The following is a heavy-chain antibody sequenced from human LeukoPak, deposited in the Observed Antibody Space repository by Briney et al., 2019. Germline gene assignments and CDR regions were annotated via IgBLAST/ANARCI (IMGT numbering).Heavy chain of an antibody. D-gene: IGHD4-11*01. CDR3: ARGPSNYFYYYYGMDV. CDR1: GFTFKDYW. V-gene: IGHV3-66*01. CDR2: IYSGGST. J-gene: IGHJ6*02. Sequence: GGSLRLSCAASGFTFKDYWMIWVRQAPGKGLEWVSVIYSGGSTYYADSVKGRFTISRDNSKNTLYLQMNSLRAEDTAVYYCARGPSNYFYYYYGMDVWGQGTTVTVSS.